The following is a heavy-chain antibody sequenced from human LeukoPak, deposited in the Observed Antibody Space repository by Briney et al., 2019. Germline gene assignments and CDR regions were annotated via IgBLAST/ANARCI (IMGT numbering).Heavy chain of an antibody. V-gene: IGHV4-39*01. CDR2: IYYSGST. CDR3: ARHAGYSSNWYDAFDI. Sequence: SETLSLTCTVSGGSISSSSYYWGWIRQPPGKGLEWIGSIYYSGSTYYNPSLKSRVTISVDTSKNQFSLKLSSVTAADTAVYYCARHAGYSSNWYDAFDIWGQGTMVTVSS. CDR1: GGSISSSSYY. D-gene: IGHD6-13*01. J-gene: IGHJ3*02.